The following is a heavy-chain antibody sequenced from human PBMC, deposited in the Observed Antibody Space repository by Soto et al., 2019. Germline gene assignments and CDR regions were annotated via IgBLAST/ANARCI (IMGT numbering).Heavy chain of an antibody. D-gene: IGHD6-6*01. CDR2: ISGSGGSI. Sequence: DVQLLESGGGFVQPGGSLRLSCAASGFTFSNYAMSWVRQAPGKGLEWVSYISGSGGSINFADSVRGRFTISRDNSNNTLFLEMKALRDEDTAIYYCAKEPRIAAAPHYFDYWGQGVLVTVSS. J-gene: IGHJ4*02. CDR1: GFTFSNYA. V-gene: IGHV3-23*01. CDR3: AKEPRIAAAPHYFDY.